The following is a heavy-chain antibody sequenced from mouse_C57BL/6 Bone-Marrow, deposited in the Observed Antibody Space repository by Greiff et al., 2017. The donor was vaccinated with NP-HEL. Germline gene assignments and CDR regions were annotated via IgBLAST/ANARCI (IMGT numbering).Heavy chain of an antibody. V-gene: IGHV1-59*01. CDR1: GYTFTSYW. CDR3: ARNFYFDV. Sequence: QVQLQQPGAELVRPGTSVKLSCKASGYTFTSYWMHWVKQRPGQGLEWIGVIDPSDSYTNYNQKFKGKATLTVDTSSSTAYMQLSSLTSEDSAVYYCARNFYFDVWGTGTTVTVSS. CDR2: IDPSDSYT. J-gene: IGHJ1*03.